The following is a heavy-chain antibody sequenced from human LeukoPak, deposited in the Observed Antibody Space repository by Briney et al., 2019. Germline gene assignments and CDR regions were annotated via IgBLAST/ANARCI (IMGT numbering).Heavy chain of an antibody. CDR1: GFTFSSYA. J-gene: IGHJ4*02. CDR3: AKDLGVLTTTPDY. V-gene: IGHV3-23*01. Sequence: GGSLRLSCAASGFTFSSYAMSWVRQAPGRGLEWVSAISGSGGSTYYADSVKGRFTISRDNSKNTLYLQMNSLRAEDTAVYYCAKDLGVLTTTPDYWGQGTLVTVSS. CDR2: ISGSGGST. D-gene: IGHD3-9*01.